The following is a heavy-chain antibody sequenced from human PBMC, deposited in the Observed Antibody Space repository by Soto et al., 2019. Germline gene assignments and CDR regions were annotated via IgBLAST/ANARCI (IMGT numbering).Heavy chain of an antibody. CDR2: ISYDGSNK. J-gene: IGHJ4*02. D-gene: IGHD3-22*01. CDR1: GFTFSSYA. CDR3: ARDEDSSGYYPPRVVDY. Sequence: QVQLVESGGGVVQPGRSLRLSCAASGFTFSSYAMHWVRQAPGKGLEWVAVISYDGSNKYYADSVKGRFTISRDNSKNTRYLQMNTLRAEGTAVYYGARDEDSSGYYPPRVVDYWGQGTLVTVSS. V-gene: IGHV3-30-3*01.